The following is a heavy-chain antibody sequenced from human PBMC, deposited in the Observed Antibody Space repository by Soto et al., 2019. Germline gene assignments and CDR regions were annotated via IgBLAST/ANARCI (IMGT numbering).Heavy chain of an antibody. CDR2: MNPNSGNT. Sequence: QVQLVQSGAEVKKPGASVKVSCKASGYTFTSYDINWVRQATGQGLEWMGWMNPNSGNTGYAQKLQGRVTMTRNTSISTAYMEQSSLRSEDTAVYYCAREMGYYDSSGFSFRYFDLWGRGTLVTVSS. D-gene: IGHD3-22*01. V-gene: IGHV1-8*01. CDR3: AREMGYYDSSGFSFRYFDL. J-gene: IGHJ2*01. CDR1: GYTFTSYD.